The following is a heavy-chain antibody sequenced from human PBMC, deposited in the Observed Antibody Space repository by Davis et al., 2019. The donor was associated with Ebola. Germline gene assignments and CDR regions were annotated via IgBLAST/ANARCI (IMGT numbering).Heavy chain of an antibody. D-gene: IGHD4-17*01. CDR2: IRSKANSYAT. J-gene: IGHJ4*02. V-gene: IGHV3-73*01. CDR1: GFTFSGSA. CDR3: TATVTTDY. Sequence: GESLKISCAASGFTFSGSAMHWVRQAPGQGLEWVGRIRSKANSYATAYAASVKGRFTISRDDSKNTAYLQMNSLKTEDTAVYYCTATVTTDYWGQGTLVTVSS.